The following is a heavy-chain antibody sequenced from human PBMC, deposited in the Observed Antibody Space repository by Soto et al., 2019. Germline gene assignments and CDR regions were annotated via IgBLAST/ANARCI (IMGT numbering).Heavy chain of an antibody. CDR3: ARAHSSGWANAFDI. CDR1: GFTVSSNY. V-gene: IGHV3-66*01. Sequence: GGSLRLSCAASGFTVSSNYMSWVRQAPGKGLEWVSVIYSGGSTYYADSVKGRFTISRDNSKNTLYLQMNSLRAEDTAVYYYARAHSSGWANAFDIWGQGTMVTVSS. J-gene: IGHJ3*02. D-gene: IGHD6-19*01. CDR2: IYSGGST.